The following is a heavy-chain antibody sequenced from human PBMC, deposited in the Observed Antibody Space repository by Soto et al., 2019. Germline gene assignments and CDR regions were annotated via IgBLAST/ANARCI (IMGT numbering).Heavy chain of an antibody. CDR2: INPNNGGT. D-gene: IGHD3-22*01. Sequence: ASVKVSCKASGYSFTANSMHWVRQAPGQGLEWMGWINPNNGGTNYARKFQGWVTMTRDTSISTAYMDLTRLKSDDTAVYYCAKDPSSVDYYDSSGFDYWGQGTLVTVSS. J-gene: IGHJ4*02. CDR3: AKDPSSVDYYDSSGFDY. CDR1: GYSFTANS. V-gene: IGHV1-2*04.